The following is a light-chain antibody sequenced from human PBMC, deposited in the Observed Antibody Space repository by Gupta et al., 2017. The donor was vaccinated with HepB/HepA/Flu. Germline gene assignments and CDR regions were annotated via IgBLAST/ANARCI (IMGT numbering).Light chain of an antibody. J-gene: IGLJ3*02. CDR2: STN. V-gene: IGLV8-61*01. CDR3: VLYMGSGIWV. Sequence: QTVVTQEPSFSVSPGGTVTLPCGLSSGSVSTSYYPSWYQQTPGQAPRTLIYSTNTRSSGVPDRFSSSILGNKAALTITGAQADDESDYYCVLYMGSGIWVFGGGTKLTVL. CDR1: SGSVSTSYY.